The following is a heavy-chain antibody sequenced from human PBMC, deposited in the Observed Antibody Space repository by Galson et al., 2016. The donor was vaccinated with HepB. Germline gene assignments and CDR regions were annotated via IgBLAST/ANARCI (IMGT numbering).Heavy chain of an antibody. V-gene: IGHV3-23*01. J-gene: IGHJ5*02. CDR3: AKWGYNWNLDWLDP. CDR1: GFTFRTSA. CDR2: IGGSGGTT. Sequence: SLRLSCAASGFTFRTSAMTWVRQAPGTGLEWVSAIGGSGGTTYTVGSVKGRFTISRDTSKNTLYLQMNSLRAEDTAVYYCAKWGYNWNLDWLDPWGQGTLVTVSS. D-gene: IGHD1-1*01.